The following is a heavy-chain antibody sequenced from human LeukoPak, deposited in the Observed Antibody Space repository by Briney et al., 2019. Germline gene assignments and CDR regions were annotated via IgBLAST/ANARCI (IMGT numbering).Heavy chain of an antibody. CDR1: GFTFDDYG. D-gene: IGHD2-15*01. CDR3: AREGEDIVVVVAATGDAFDI. V-gene: IGHV3-20*04. J-gene: IGHJ3*02. CDR2: INWNGGST. Sequence: PGGSLRLSCAASGFTFDDYGMSWVRQAPGKGLEWVSGINWNGGSTGYADSVKGRFTISRDNAKNSLYLQMNSLRAEDTALYYCAREGEDIVVVVAATGDAFDIWGQGTMVTVSS.